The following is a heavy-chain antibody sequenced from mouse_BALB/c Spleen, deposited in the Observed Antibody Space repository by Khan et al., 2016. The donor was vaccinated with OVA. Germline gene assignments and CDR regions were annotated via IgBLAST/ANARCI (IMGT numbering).Heavy chain of an antibody. CDR1: GYTFTSYW. CDR2: IAPGSGST. V-gene: IGHV1S41*01. D-gene: IGHD2-1*01. J-gene: IGHJ4*01. Sequence: DLVKPGASVKLSCKASGYTFTSYWINWIKQRPGQGLEWIGRIAPGSGSTYYNEMFKGKATLTVDTSSSTAYIQLSSLSSEDSAVYFCARANCNYLYYYARDYWGQGTSVTVSS. CDR3: ARANCNYLYYYARDY.